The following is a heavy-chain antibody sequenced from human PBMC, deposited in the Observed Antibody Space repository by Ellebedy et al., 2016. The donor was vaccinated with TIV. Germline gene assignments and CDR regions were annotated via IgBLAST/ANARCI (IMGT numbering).Heavy chain of an antibody. D-gene: IGHD2-15*01. CDR1: GFTFSNYW. V-gene: IGHV3-7*01. CDR3: ARAIGSGDGT. J-gene: IGHJ5*02. CDR2: IKGDGSTI. Sequence: GESLKISXVASGFTFSNYWMHWVRQAPGKGLDWVANIKGDGSTIYYVDSVKGRFTISRDNAKNSLYLQMNSLRTEDTAVYYCARAIGSGDGTWGQGALVTVSS.